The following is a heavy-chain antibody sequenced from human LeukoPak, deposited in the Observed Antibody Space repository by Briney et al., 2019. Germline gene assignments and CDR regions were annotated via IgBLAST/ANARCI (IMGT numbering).Heavy chain of an antibody. V-gene: IGHV3-30*02. D-gene: IGHD6-13*01. CDR2: IRYDGRKE. CDR1: GFTFDSYG. Sequence: GGSLRLSCEVSGFTFDSYGMHWVRQVPGKGLEWVAFIRYDGRKEYYADSVKGRFTISRDNPKNMLYLQMSGLRAEDTAVYYCAKVRHSTSWYGSFDYWGQGTLVTVSS. J-gene: IGHJ4*02. CDR3: AKVRHSTSWYGSFDY.